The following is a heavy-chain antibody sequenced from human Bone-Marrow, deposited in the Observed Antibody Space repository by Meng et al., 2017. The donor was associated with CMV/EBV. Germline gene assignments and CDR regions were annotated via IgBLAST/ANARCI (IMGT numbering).Heavy chain of an antibody. D-gene: IGHD3-10*01. CDR1: GFTFSTFW. V-gene: IGHV3-74*01. Sequence: LSCAASGFTFSTFWMHWVRQVPGKGLVRVSRINGDGSSTSYADSVKGRVTISRDNAKNTLFLQMDSLRAEDSAVYYCGRGSGSYQGSWGKGTLVTVSS. CDR2: INGDGSST. J-gene: IGHJ5*02. CDR3: GRGSGSYQGS.